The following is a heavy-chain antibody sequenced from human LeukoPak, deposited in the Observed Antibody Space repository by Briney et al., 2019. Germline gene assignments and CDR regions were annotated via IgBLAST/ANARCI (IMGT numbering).Heavy chain of an antibody. D-gene: IGHD3-22*01. Sequence: ASVTVSCKASGYTFTGYYMHWVRQATGQGLEWMGWMNPNSGDTGSAQKFQGRLTMTRNTSISTAYMELSSLRSEDTAVYYCAVFHYNYFDSSGYYSLRYWGQGTLVTVSS. CDR3: AVFHYNYFDSSGYYSLRY. CDR2: MNPNSGDT. J-gene: IGHJ4*02. V-gene: IGHV1-8*02. CDR1: GYTFTGYY.